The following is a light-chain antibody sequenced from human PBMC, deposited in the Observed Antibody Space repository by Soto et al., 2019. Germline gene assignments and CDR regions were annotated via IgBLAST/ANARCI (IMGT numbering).Light chain of an antibody. CDR3: QQYDNWPPYT. V-gene: IGKV3-15*01. CDR2: GAS. CDR1: QSVGSN. Sequence: EIVMTHSPATLSVSPGERATLSCRARQSVGSNFAWYQQKPGQAPRLLIYGASTRATGIPARFSGSGSGTEFTLTISSLQSEDFAVYYCQQYDNWPPYTFGQGTKLEIK. J-gene: IGKJ2*01.